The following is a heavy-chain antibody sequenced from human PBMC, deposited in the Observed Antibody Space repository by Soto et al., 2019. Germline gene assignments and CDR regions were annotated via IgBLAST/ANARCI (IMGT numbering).Heavy chain of an antibody. D-gene: IGHD1-1*01. Sequence: SATLAITGTGSGGSISSYYWSWIRQPPGKGLEWIGYIYYSGSTNYNPSLKSRVTISVDTSKNQFSLKLSSVTAADTAVYYCARDRLEEFYYYGMDVWGQGTTVTVSS. CDR3: ARDRLEEFYYYGMDV. J-gene: IGHJ6*02. V-gene: IGHV4-59*01. CDR1: GGSISSYY. CDR2: IYYSGST.